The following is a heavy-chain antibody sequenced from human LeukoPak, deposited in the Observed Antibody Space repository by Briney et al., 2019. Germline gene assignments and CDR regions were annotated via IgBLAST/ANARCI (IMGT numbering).Heavy chain of an antibody. V-gene: IGHV3-23*01. CDR3: AKLGGHPLHNYYVGV. CDR1: GFTFSSYA. D-gene: IGHD3-16*01. CDR2: ILDSGYST. J-gene: IGHJ6*03. Sequence: GGSLRLSCAASGFTFSSYAMSWVRQAPGKGLEWVSGILDSGYSTYYANSVKGRFTISRDNSNNALYLQMNSLRAEDTAVYYCAKLGGHPLHNYYVGVWGKGTTVAVSS.